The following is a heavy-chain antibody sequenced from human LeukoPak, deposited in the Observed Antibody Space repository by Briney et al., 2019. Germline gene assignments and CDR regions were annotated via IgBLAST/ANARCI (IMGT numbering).Heavy chain of an antibody. CDR3: AKGGVGATTYSDY. D-gene: IGHD1-26*01. Sequence: PGGSLRLSCAASGFTFSSYGMHWVRQAPGKGLEWVAVISYDGSNKYYADSVKGRFTISRDNSKNTLYLQMNSLRAEDTAVYYCAKGGVGATTYSDYWGQGTLVTVSS. J-gene: IGHJ4*02. CDR2: ISYDGSNK. V-gene: IGHV3-30*18. CDR1: GFTFSSYG.